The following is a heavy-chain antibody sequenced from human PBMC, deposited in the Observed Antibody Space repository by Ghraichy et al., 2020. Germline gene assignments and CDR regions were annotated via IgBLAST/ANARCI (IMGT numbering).Heavy chain of an antibody. CDR1: GFTFSNYD. V-gene: IGHV3-13*01. D-gene: IGHD3-10*01. CDR3: ARGGETGFDY. Sequence: GGSLRLSCAASGFTFSNYDMHWVRQATGKGLEWVSAIGNGGHTYYAASVKGRFTISRENAKNSLYLQMNSLRAGDTAVYYCARGGETGFDYWGQGTLVTVSS. CDR2: IGNGGHT. J-gene: IGHJ4*02.